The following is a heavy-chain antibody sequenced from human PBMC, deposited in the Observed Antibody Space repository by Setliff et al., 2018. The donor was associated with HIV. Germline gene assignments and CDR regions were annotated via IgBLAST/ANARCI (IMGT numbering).Heavy chain of an antibody. CDR1: GYSISNDYY. D-gene: IGHD1-1*01. J-gene: IGHJ6*02. CDR3: ARDGSRTTGATGYYYGLDV. Sequence: PSETLSLTCTVSGYSISNDYYWGWIRQPPGKGLEWIASIYHSGNTYYNPSLKSRVTLPVDTSKNQFSLRLSSVTAADTAVYYCARDGSRTTGATGYYYGLDVWGQGTTVTVSS. CDR2: IYHSGNT. V-gene: IGHV4-38-2*02.